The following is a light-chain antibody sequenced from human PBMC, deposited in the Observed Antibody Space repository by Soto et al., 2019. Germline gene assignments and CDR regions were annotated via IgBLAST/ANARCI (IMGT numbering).Light chain of an antibody. CDR2: AAS. CDR3: LQHNSYPFT. CDR1: QVIGNY. Sequence: DIQLTQSPSAMSASVGDRVTITCRASQVIGNYLAWFQQKPGEVPNRLIYAASSLQSGVPSRFSGSGSGTEFTLTISSLKPEDSATYSCLQHNSYPFTFGKGTRLEIK. J-gene: IGKJ5*01. V-gene: IGKV1-17*03.